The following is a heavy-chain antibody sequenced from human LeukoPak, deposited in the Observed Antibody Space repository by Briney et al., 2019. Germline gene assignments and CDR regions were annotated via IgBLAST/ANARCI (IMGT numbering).Heavy chain of an antibody. V-gene: IGHV3-48*03. CDR3: ARDSVNYYGSGSYGAFDI. D-gene: IGHD3-10*01. CDR2: IGTSGISI. CDR1: GFTFSSYE. Sequence: PGGSLRLSCAASGFTFSSYEMQWVRQAPGKGLEWVSYIGTSGISIYYADSVEGRFTISRDNAKNSLYLQMNSLRAEDTAVYYCARDSVNYYGSGSYGAFDIWGQGTMVTVSS. J-gene: IGHJ3*02.